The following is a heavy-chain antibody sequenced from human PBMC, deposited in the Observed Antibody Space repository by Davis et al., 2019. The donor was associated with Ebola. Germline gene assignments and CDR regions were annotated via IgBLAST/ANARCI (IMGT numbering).Heavy chain of an antibody. J-gene: IGHJ5*02. CDR3: AKDSSSSSINWFDP. V-gene: IGHV3-23*01. D-gene: IGHD6-6*01. CDR1: GFTFSNAW. CDR2: ISGSGGST. Sequence: GGSLRLSCAASGFTFSNAWMNWVRQAPGKGLEWVSAISGSGGSTYYADSVKGRFTISRDNSKNTLYLQMNSLRAEDTAVYYCAKDSSSSSINWFDPWGQGTLVTVSS.